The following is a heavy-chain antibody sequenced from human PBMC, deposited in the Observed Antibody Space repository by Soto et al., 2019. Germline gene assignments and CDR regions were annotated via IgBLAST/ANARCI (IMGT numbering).Heavy chain of an antibody. D-gene: IGHD6-19*01. CDR3: TRAVSSGYSSGWYEYYFDY. CDR1: GFTFSGSA. J-gene: IGHJ4*02. Sequence: EVQLVESGGGLVQPGGSLKLSCAASGFTFSGSAMHWVRQASGKGLEWVGRIRSKANSYATAYAASVKGRFTISRDDSKNTAYLQMNSLKTEDTAVYYCTRAVSSGYSSGWYEYYFDYRGQGTLVTVSS. CDR2: IRSKANSYAT. V-gene: IGHV3-73*02.